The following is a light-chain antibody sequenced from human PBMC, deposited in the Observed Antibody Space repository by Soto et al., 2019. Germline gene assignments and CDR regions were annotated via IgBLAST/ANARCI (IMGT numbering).Light chain of an antibody. Sequence: QSVPTQPPSVSGAPGQRVTISCTGSSSNIGAGYDVHWYQQLPGTAPKLLIYGNSNRPSGVPDRFSGSKSGTSASLAITGLQAEDEADYYCQSYDSSLSGWVFGGGTKLTDL. CDR1: SSNIGAGYD. V-gene: IGLV1-40*01. J-gene: IGLJ3*02. CDR2: GNS. CDR3: QSYDSSLSGWV.